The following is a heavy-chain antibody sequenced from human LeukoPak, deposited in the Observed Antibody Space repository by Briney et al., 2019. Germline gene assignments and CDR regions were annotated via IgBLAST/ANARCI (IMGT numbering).Heavy chain of an antibody. V-gene: IGHV3-7*01. CDR2: IKEDGSEK. Sequence: GGSLRLSCAASGFPFSSYWMSWVRQAPGKGLEWVANIKEDGSEKYYVDSVKGRFTISRDNSKNSVYLQMNSLRAEDTAVYYCSRDSLIAMAGQDSWGQGTLVTVSS. D-gene: IGHD6-19*01. CDR3: SRDSLIAMAGQDS. J-gene: IGHJ4*02. CDR1: GFPFSSYW.